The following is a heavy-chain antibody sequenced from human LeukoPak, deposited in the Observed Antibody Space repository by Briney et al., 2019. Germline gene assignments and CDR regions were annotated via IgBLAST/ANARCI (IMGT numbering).Heavy chain of an antibody. CDR1: GFTFSSYG. D-gene: IGHD6-19*01. V-gene: IGHV3-30*03. J-gene: IGHJ4*02. CDR3: ASLRIAVAGNFDY. Sequence: GGSLRLSCAASGFTFSSYGMHWVRQAPGKGLEWVAVISYDGSNKYYADSVKGRFTISRDNSKNTLYLQMNSLRAEDTAVYYCASLRIAVAGNFDYWGQGTLVTVSS. CDR2: ISYDGSNK.